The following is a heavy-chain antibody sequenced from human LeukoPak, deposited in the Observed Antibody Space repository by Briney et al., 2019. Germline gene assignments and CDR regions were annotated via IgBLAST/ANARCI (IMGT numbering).Heavy chain of an antibody. CDR3: ASRSMVRGVMGDY. CDR2: ISYDGSNK. CDR1: GFTFSSYA. D-gene: IGHD3-10*01. Sequence: PGGSLRLSCAASGFTFSSYAMHWVRQAPGKGLEWVAVISYDGSNKYYADSMKGRFIISRDNSKNTLYLQMNSLRAEDTAVYYCASRSMVRGVMGDYWGQGTLVTVSS. V-gene: IGHV3-30*04. J-gene: IGHJ4*02.